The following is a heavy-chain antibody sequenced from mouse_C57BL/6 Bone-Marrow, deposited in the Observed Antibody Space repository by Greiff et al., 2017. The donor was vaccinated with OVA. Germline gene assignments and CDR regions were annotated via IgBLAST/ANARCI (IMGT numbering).Heavy chain of an antibody. CDR1: GFSFNTYA. CDR2: IRSKSNNYAT. Sequence: EVKLVESGGGLVQPKGSLKLSCAASGFSFNTYAMNWVRQAPGKGLEWVARIRSKSNNYATYYADSVKDRFTISRDDSESMLYLQMNNLKTEDTAMYYCVRHRLLNYFDYWGQGTTLTVSS. J-gene: IGHJ2*01. D-gene: IGHD1-1*01. V-gene: IGHV10-1*01. CDR3: VRHRLLNYFDY.